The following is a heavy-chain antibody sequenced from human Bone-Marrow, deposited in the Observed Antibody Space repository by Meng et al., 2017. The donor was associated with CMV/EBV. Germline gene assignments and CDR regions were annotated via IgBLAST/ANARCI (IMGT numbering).Heavy chain of an antibody. V-gene: IGHV1-2*02. J-gene: IGHJ4*02. CDR3: ARDTLAYCGGDCSHYFDY. CDR1: TFTGYY. CDR2: INPNSGGT. D-gene: IGHD2-21*01. Sequence: TFTGYYMHWVRQAPGQGLAWMGWINPNSGGTSYAQKFQGRVTVPRDTSISTAYMELSRLRSDDTAVYYCARDTLAYCGGDCSHYFDYWGQGTLVTVSS.